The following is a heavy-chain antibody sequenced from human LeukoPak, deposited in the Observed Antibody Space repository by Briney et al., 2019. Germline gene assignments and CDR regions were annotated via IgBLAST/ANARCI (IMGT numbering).Heavy chain of an antibody. Sequence: GGSLRLSCAASGFTFDDYAMHWVRHAPGKGLEWVSGISWNSGSIGYADSVKGRFTISRDNAKNSLYLQMNSLRAGDTALYYCAKDIAVTTAKQEYWYFDLWGRGTLVTVSS. CDR3: AKDIAVTTAKQEYWYFDL. D-gene: IGHD4-17*01. CDR1: GFTFDDYA. J-gene: IGHJ2*01. V-gene: IGHV3-9*01. CDR2: ISWNSGSI.